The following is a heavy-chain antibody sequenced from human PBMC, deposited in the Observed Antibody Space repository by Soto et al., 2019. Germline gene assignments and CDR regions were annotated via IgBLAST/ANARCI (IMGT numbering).Heavy chain of an antibody. Sequence: QVQLVQSGAEVKKPGASVKVSCKASGYTFTRYYIHWVRQAPGQGLEWMGIINPRGGSTTYAQKFQRRVTLTSETSTSTACMELSRLRSEDTAVYFCARDSIVARYYFDYWGQGTPVTVSS. CDR3: ARDSIVARYYFDY. D-gene: IGHD6-6*01. CDR1: GYTFTRYY. V-gene: IGHV1-46*01. CDR2: INPRGGST. J-gene: IGHJ4*02.